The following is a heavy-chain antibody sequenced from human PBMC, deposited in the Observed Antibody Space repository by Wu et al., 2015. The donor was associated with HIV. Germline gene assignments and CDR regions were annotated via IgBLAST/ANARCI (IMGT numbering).Heavy chain of an antibody. J-gene: IGHJ3*02. CDR1: GYTFTGYY. CDR3: ARGDYYDSSGDAFDI. CDR2: INPNSGGT. D-gene: IGHD3-22*01. V-gene: IGHV1-2*02. Sequence: QVQLVQSGAEVKKPGASVKVSCKASGYTFTGYYMHWVRQAPGQGLEWMGWINPNSGGTNYAQKFQGRVTMTRDTSISTAYMELSRLRSDDTAVYYCARGDYYDSSGDAFDIWGQGTMVTVSS.